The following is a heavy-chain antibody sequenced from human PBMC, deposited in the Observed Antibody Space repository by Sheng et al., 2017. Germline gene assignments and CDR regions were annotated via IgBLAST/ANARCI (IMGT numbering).Heavy chain of an antibody. Sequence: QVQLQESGPGLVKPLETLSLTCTVSGYSISSGYFWGWIRQPLGKGPEWIGSIYHSGSTQYNPSLKSRVTISVDTSKNQFSLKVSSVTAADTAVYYCARDANYEVLYYFDYWGQGKLVTVSA. V-gene: IGHV4-38-2*02. J-gene: IGHJ4*02. CDR3: ARDANYEVLYYFDY. CDR1: GYSISSGYF. CDR2: IYHSGST. D-gene: IGHD1-7*01.